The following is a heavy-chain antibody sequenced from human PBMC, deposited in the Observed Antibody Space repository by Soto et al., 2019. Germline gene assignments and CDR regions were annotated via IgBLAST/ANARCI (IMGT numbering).Heavy chain of an antibody. CDR3: ARTCSGGSCYEIFDY. V-gene: IGHV3-23*01. CDR1: KLTVGSYV. Sequence: GSIKLCIAASKLTVGSYVLSRVHKNTGKGLEWVSAISASGGSTYYAASVKGRFTISRDNSKNTLYLQMNSLRVEDTAVYYCARTCSGGSCYEIFDYWGQGTLVTVSS. J-gene: IGHJ4*02. D-gene: IGHD2-15*01. CDR2: ISASGGST.